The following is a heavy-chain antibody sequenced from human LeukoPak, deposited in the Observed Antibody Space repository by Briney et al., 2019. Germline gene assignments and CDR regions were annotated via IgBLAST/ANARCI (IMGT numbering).Heavy chain of an antibody. CDR3: ARGTTPRY. CDR1: GVSISSYY. D-gene: IGHD4-17*01. J-gene: IGHJ4*02. Sequence: SETLSLTCTVSGVSISSYYRSWIRQPPGKGLEWIGYIYYSGSTNHNPSLKSRVTMSVDTSKNRFSLKLSSVTAADTAVYYCARGTTPRYWGQGTLVTVSS. CDR2: IYYSGST. V-gene: IGHV4-59*12.